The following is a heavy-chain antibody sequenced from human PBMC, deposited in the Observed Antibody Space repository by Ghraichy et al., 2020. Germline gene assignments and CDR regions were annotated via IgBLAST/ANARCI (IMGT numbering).Heavy chain of an antibody. J-gene: IGHJ4*02. CDR1: GYTFTSYA. D-gene: IGHD4-23*01. Sequence: ASVKVSCKASGYTFTSYAVHWVRQAPGQRLEWMGWSNAGNGNTKYSQEFQGRVTITRDTSASTAYMELSSLRSEDMAVYYWARGRGDGGYYFDSWGQGTLVTVSS. CDR3: ARGRGDGGYYFDS. V-gene: IGHV1-3*02. CDR2: SNAGNGNT.